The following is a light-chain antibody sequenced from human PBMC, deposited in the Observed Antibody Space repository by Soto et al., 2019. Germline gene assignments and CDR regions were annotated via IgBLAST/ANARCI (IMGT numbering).Light chain of an antibody. CDR3: TSYAGCSNPVI. V-gene: IGLV2-8*01. J-gene: IGLJ2*01. CDR2: EVN. Sequence: QSALTQPPSASGSPGQSVTISCTGTSSDVGNYNYVSWYQQHPDKAPKLMIYEVNKRPSGVPDRFSGSKSVNTAALTVSGLQAEDEADYDCTSYAGCSNPVIFGEGTKLTVL. CDR1: SSDVGNYNY.